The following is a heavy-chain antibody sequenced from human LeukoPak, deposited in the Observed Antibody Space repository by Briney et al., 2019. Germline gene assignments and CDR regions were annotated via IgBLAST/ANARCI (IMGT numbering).Heavy chain of an antibody. CDR3: ARARENYVDSSGYWRYFGY. V-gene: IGHV1-18*01. J-gene: IGHJ4*02. Sequence: ASVKVSCMASGYTFISYGISWVRQAPGKGLEWMGWISAYNGNTNYAQKLQGRVTMTTDTSTSTVYMELRSLRADDTAVYYCARARENYVDSSGYWRYFGYWGQGTLVTVSS. D-gene: IGHD3-22*01. CDR1: GYTFISYG. CDR2: ISAYNGNT.